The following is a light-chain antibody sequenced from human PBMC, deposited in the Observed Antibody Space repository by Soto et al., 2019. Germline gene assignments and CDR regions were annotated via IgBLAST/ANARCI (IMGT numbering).Light chain of an antibody. V-gene: IGKV3-15*01. CDR1: QSVSSN. CDR2: GAS. J-gene: IGKJ1*01. CDR3: QQYDSSSWT. Sequence: EIVMTLSPAPLSVSPGERATLSCRASQSVSSNLAWYQQKPGQAPRLLIYGASSRATGIPARFSGSGSGTDFTLTISRLEPEDFATYYCQQYDSSSWTFGQGTKVDIK.